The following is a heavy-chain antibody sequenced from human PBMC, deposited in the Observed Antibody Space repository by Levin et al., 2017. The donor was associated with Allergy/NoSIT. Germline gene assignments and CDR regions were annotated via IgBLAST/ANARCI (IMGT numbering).Heavy chain of an antibody. V-gene: IGHV3-53*01. CDR1: GFTVSSNY. J-gene: IGHJ4*02. CDR3: ARGWVGYSYNY. CDR2: IYSGGST. Sequence: GGSLRLSCAASGFTVSSNYMSWVRQAPGKGLEWVSVIYSGGSTYYADSVKGRFTISRDNSKNTLYLQMNSLRAEDTAVYYCARGWVGYSYNYWGQGTLVTVSS. D-gene: IGHD5-18*01.